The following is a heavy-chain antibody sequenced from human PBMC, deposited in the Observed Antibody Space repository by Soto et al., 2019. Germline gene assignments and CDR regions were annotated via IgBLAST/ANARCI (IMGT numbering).Heavy chain of an antibody. Sequence: ASVKVSCNGSGFNFASNFLQWVRRPHGQGLEWSGWTNPKSGVTKDAQTFQGRVTMSWDTSISRADTELVSLRIDDHAVYYCARSVWGSSQEFDYWGLGTRVPVSS. V-gene: IGHV1-2*02. J-gene: IGHJ4*02. CDR3: ARSVWGSSQEFDY. CDR1: GFNFASNF. D-gene: IGHD3-16*01. CDR2: TNPKSGVT.